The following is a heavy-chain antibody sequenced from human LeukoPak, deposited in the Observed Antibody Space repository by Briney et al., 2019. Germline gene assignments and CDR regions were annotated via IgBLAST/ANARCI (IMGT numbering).Heavy chain of an antibody. D-gene: IGHD3-10*01. CDR3: ARVMAGYSYMDV. CDR1: GFTFSRYA. CDR2: ISTTSSSSYI. J-gene: IGHJ6*03. V-gene: IGHV3-21*01. Sequence: VGSLRLSCAASGFTFSRYARNWVRQAPGKGLEWISSISTTSSSSYIHYADSMKGRFTISRDNAKSSLYLQMNSLRAEDTAVYYCARVMAGYSYMDVWGKGTTVTVSS.